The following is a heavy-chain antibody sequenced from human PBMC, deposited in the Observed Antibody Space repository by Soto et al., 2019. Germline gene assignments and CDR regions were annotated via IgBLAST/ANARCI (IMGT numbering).Heavy chain of an antibody. CDR2: IKHDGSEK. D-gene: IGHD2-15*01. Sequence: EVQLVESGGDLVQPGGSLRLPCAASGFTFSDFWMSWVRQAPGKGLDWVANIKHDGSEKYYVDSVEGRFTISRDNTKDSLYLQMNSLRAEDTAVYYCARGGSWGPDFWGQGTLVTVSS. V-gene: IGHV3-7*01. CDR1: GFTFSDFW. J-gene: IGHJ4*02. CDR3: ARGGSWGPDF.